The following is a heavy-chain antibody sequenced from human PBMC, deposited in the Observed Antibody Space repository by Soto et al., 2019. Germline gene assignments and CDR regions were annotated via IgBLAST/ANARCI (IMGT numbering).Heavy chain of an antibody. V-gene: IGHV1-18*01. CDR1: GYTFTSYG. J-gene: IGHJ4*02. CDR2: ISAYNGNT. CDR3: ARDMSPYITIFGVVIPHY. D-gene: IGHD3-3*01. Sequence: ASVKVSCKASGYTFTSYGISWVRQAPGQGLEWMGWISAYNGNTNYAQKLQGRVTMTTDTSTSTAYMELRSLRSDDTAVYYCARDMSPYITIFGVVIPHYWGQGTLVTVSS.